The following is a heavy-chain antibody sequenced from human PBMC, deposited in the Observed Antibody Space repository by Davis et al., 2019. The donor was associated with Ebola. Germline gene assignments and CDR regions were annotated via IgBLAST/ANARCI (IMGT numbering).Heavy chain of an antibody. V-gene: IGHV3-74*01. Sequence: GESLKISCAASGFSFSSYWMHWVRQAPGKGLVWVSRRNGDGSSTSYADSVKGRFTISRDNAKNTVYLQMNDVRVEDTAVYYCARHPHVTISMVRGVMETTGYNGMDVWGQGTAVTVSS. CDR3: ARHPHVTISMVRGVMETTGYNGMDV. CDR1: GFSFSSYW. J-gene: IGHJ6*02. D-gene: IGHD3-10*01. CDR2: RNGDGSST.